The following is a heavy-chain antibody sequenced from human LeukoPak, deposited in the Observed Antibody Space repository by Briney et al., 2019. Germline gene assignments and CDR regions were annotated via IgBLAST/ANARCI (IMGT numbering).Heavy chain of an antibody. V-gene: IGHV4-34*01. Sequence: PSETLSLTCAVYGGSFRGYYWSWIRQPPGKGLEWIGEINHSGSTNYHPSLKSRVTISVDTSKNQFSLKLSSVTAADTAVYYCERGLYDFWSGYSMYYFDYWGQGTLVTVSS. D-gene: IGHD3-3*01. CDR3: ERGLYDFWSGYSMYYFDY. CDR1: GGSFRGYY. CDR2: INHSGST. J-gene: IGHJ4*02.